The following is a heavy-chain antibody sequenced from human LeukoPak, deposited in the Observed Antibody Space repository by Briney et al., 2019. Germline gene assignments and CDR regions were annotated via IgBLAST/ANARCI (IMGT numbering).Heavy chain of an antibody. CDR2: IDIYATKT. CDR3: ARDYKADF. J-gene: IGHJ4*02. Sequence: GGSLRLSCATSGFTFSTYAMTWVRQAPGKGPEWVSAIDIYATKTNYADSVKGRFTISRDNSKNTLYLQMNSLRGEDTAIYYCARDYKADFWGQGTLVTVSS. CDR1: GFTFSTYA. V-gene: IGHV3-23*05. D-gene: IGHD3-10*01.